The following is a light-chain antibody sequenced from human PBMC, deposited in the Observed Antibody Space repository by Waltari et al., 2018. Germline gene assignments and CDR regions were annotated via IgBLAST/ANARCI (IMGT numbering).Light chain of an antibody. CDR3: QQYHISPRT. J-gene: IGKJ2*01. V-gene: IGKV3-20*01. CDR1: QSLLRGY. Sequence: RTSQSLLRGYLALVQHKRGQAPRLLIYGASTRATGIPDRFSGSGSGTEFTLTISRLEPEDFAVYFCQQYHISPRTFGQGTKLEIK. CDR2: GAS.